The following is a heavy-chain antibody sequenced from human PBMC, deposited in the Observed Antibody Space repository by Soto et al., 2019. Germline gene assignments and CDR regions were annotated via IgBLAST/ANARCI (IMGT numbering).Heavy chain of an antibody. V-gene: IGHV3-7*05. J-gene: IGHJ4*02. Sequence: EVQLVESGGGLVQPGGSPRLSCAASGFTFSSYWMSWVRQAPGKGLEWVANINQDVSEKYYVDSVKGRFTISRDNAKNSVFLQMNRLRAEDTAVYYCARGRGLFDYWGQGTLVTVSS. CDR3: ARGRGLFDY. CDR1: GFTFSSYW. CDR2: INQDVSEK. D-gene: IGHD3-10*01.